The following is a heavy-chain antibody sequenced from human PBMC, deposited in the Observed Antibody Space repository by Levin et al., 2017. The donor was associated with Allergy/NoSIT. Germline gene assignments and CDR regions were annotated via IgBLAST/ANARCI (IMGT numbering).Heavy chain of an antibody. Sequence: GSLRLSCTVSGGSISSYYWSWIRQPPGKGLEWIGYIYYSGSTNYNPSLKSRVTISVDTSKNQFSLKLSSVTAADTAVYYCARSGGLLWFGEYVYWGQGTLVTVSS. CDR1: GGSISSYY. D-gene: IGHD3-10*01. CDR3: ARSGGLLWFGEYVY. V-gene: IGHV4-59*01. J-gene: IGHJ4*02. CDR2: IYYSGST.